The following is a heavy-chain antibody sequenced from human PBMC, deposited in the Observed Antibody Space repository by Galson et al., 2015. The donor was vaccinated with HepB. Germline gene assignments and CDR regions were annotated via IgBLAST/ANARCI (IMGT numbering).Heavy chain of an antibody. CDR1: GFNPSNFW. V-gene: IGHV3-7*03. D-gene: IGHD1-26*01. CDR2: MKEDGTDK. J-gene: IGHJ1*01. Sequence: SLRLSCAGSGFNPSNFWMTWVRQAPGKGLEWVAYMKEDGTDKSYVDSVKGRFTISRDNAKNSLYLQMDGLRADDTAVYYCARQGAIVGAVAFQHWGQGTLVTVSS. CDR3: ARQGAIVGAVAFQH.